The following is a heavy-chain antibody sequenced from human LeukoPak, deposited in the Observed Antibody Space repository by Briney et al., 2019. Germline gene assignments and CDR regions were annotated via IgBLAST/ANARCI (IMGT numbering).Heavy chain of an antibody. CDR2: INHSRST. CDR3: ARHSVACLDY. V-gene: IGHV4-34*01. Sequence: SETLSLTCAVYGGSFSGYYWSWIRQPPGKGLEWIGEINHSRSTNYNPSLKSRITISVDTSKNQFSLKLSSVTAADTAVYYCARHSVACLDYWGQGTLVTVSS. D-gene: IGHD6-19*01. CDR1: GGSFSGYY. J-gene: IGHJ4*02.